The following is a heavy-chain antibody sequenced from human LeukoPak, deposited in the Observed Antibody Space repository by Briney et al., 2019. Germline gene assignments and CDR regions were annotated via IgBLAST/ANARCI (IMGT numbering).Heavy chain of an antibody. D-gene: IGHD3-3*01. CDR1: GYKFNNYC. V-gene: IGHV5-51*01. J-gene: IGHJ5*01. CDR2: VCPRDSDI. Sequence: GEPLKISCKGTGYKFNNYCIAWVRQVPGRGLEWMGIVCPRDSDIRYSPSFQGQVTFSADRSTTTAYLQWSSLKASDTAIYYCARGTTVFGEFDPWGQGTLVTVSS. CDR3: ARGTTVFGEFDP.